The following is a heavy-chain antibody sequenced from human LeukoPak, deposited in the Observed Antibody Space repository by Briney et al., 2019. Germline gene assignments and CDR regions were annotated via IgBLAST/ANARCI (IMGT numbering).Heavy chain of an antibody. CDR1: GFTFSSYA. CDR3: ASNLGDCSGGSCYSLFDY. Sequence: PGGSLRLSCAASGFTFSSYAMNWVRQAPGKGLEWVSYISSSGSTIYYADSVKGRFTISRDNAKNSLYLQMNSLRAEDTAVYYCASNLGDCSGGSCYSLFDYWGQGTLVTVSS. CDR2: ISSSGSTI. J-gene: IGHJ4*02. V-gene: IGHV3-48*03. D-gene: IGHD2-15*01.